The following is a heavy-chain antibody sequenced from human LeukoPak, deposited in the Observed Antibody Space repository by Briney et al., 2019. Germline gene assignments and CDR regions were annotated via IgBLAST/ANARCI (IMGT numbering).Heavy chain of an antibody. Sequence: GGSLRLSCAASGFTFSSYGMHWVRQAPGKGLEWVAVISYDGSNKYYADSVKGRFTISRDNSKNTLYLQMNSLRAEDTAVYYCAKNYCSGGSCYGNDAFDIWGQGTMVTVSS. CDR1: GFTFSSYG. CDR2: ISYDGSNK. D-gene: IGHD2-15*01. V-gene: IGHV3-30*18. CDR3: AKNYCSGGSCYGNDAFDI. J-gene: IGHJ3*02.